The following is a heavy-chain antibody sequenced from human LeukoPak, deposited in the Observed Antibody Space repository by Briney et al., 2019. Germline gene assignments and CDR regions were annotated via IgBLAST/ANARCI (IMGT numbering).Heavy chain of an antibody. Sequence: PGGSLRLSCAASGFTSSSYAMSWVRQAPGKGLEWVSAISGSGGSTYYADSVKGRFTISRDNSKNTLYLQMNSLRAEDTAVYYCAKGDRGIFGVFDYWGQGTLVTVSS. V-gene: IGHV3-23*01. CDR3: AKGDRGIFGVFDY. D-gene: IGHD3-3*01. CDR1: GFTSSSYA. J-gene: IGHJ4*02. CDR2: ISGSGGST.